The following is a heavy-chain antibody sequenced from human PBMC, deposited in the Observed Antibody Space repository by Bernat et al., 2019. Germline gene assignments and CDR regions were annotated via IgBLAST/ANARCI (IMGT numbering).Heavy chain of an antibody. CDR2: ISSSSTYI. J-gene: IGHJ3*02. Sequence: EVQLVESGGGLVRPGGSLRLSCAASGFTFSSYSMNWVRQAPGEGLEWVSSISSSSTYIYYAESVMGRFTISRDNAKNSLYLQMSRLRAEDTAVYYCARNYDVLSGYYNAFDIWGQGTMVTVSS. CDR1: GFTFSSYS. CDR3: ARNYDVLSGYYNAFDI. V-gene: IGHV3-21*01. D-gene: IGHD3-9*01.